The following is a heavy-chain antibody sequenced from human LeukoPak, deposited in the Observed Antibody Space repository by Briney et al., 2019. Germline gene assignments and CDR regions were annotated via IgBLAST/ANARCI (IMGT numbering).Heavy chain of an antibody. CDR2: INTDGITT. Sequence: GGSLRLSCAASEFTFSSYWMHWVRQAPGKGLAWVSRINTDGITTTYADSVKGRFTVSRDNAKNTLYLQMNSLRAEDTAVYYCVRDPRYYHYMDVWGKGTTVTVSS. CDR1: EFTFSSYW. J-gene: IGHJ6*03. V-gene: IGHV3-74*01. CDR3: VRDPRYYHYMDV.